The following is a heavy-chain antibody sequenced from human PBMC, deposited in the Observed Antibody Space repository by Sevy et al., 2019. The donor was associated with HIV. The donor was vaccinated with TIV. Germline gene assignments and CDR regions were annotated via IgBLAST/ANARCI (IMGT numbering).Heavy chain of an antibody. CDR1: GFTVSSNY. CDR2: IYSGGST. V-gene: IGHV3-53*01. Sequence: GGSLRLSCAASGFTVSSNYMSWVRQAPGKGLEWVSVIYSGGSTYYAYSVKGRFTISRDNSKNTLYLQMNSLRAEDTAVYYCARATMVGRALDIWGQGTMVTVSS. CDR3: ARATMVGRALDI. J-gene: IGHJ3*02. D-gene: IGHD3-10*02.